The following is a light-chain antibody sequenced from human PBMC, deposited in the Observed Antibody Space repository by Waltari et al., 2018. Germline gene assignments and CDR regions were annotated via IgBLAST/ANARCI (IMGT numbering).Light chain of an antibody. J-gene: IGKJ1*01. Sequence: DIVMTQSPDSLTVSLGERATINCKSSQRILYSSNNLTYLAWYQQQPGQPPKLLIYWASTREAGVPDRFSGSGSGTDFTLTISSLQAEDVAVYYCQQYYGSPPWTFGQGTKVEIK. V-gene: IGKV4-1*01. CDR1: QRILYSSNNLTY. CDR2: WAS. CDR3: QQYYGSPPWT.